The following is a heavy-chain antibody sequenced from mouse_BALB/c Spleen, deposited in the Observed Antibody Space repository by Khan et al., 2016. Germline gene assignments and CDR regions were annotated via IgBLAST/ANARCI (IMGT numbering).Heavy chain of an antibody. CDR3: ATSGEWFFDY. D-gene: IGHD2-2*01. CDR1: GYTFTDYN. J-gene: IGHJ2*01. V-gene: IGHV1S29*02. Sequence: VRLQQSGPELVKPGASVKISCKASGYTFTDYNMHWVKQSHGKSLEWIGYIYPYNGDSGCNQKFKSKATLTVDNSSSTAYMELRSLTSEDSAVYYCATSGEWFFDYWGQGTTLTVSS. CDR2: IYPYNGDS.